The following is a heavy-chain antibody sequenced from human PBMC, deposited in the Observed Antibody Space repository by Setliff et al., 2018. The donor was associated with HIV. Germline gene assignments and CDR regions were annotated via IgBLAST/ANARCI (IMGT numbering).Heavy chain of an antibody. D-gene: IGHD3-3*01. CDR3: AKDRLEWLAPDGFDI. CDR1: GFTFSSYG. Sequence: GGSLRLSCAASGFTFSSYGIHWVRQAPGKGLEWVALIWYDGSNKYYADSVKGRFTISRDNSKNTLYLQMSSLRAEDTAVYYCAKDRLEWLAPDGFDIWDQGTMVTVS. V-gene: IGHV3-33*06. J-gene: IGHJ3*02. CDR2: IWYDGSNK.